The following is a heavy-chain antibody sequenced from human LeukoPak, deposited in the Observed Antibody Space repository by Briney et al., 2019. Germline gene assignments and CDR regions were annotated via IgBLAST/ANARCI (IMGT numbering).Heavy chain of an antibody. Sequence: GGSLRLSCAASGFTFSSYAMHWVRQAPGKGLEWVAVISYDGSNKYYADSVRGRFTISRDNSKNTLYLQMNSLRAEDTAVYYCAGDPVPAAEYYYYYGMDVWGKGTTVTVSS. CDR2: ISYDGSNK. CDR3: AGDPVPAAEYYYYYGMDV. CDR1: GFTFSSYA. V-gene: IGHV3-30*04. D-gene: IGHD6-13*01. J-gene: IGHJ6*04.